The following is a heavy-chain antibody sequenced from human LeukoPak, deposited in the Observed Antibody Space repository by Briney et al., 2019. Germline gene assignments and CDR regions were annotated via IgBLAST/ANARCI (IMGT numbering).Heavy chain of an antibody. CDR2: ISGSGGST. Sequence: GGSLRLSCAASGFIFSSYAMSWVRQAPGKGLEWVSAISGSGGSTYYADSVKGRFTISRDNSKNTLYLQMNSRRAEDTAVYYCAKDLVRYCSGGSCYYWGQGTLVTVSS. CDR3: AKDLVRYCSGGSCYY. V-gene: IGHV3-23*01. J-gene: IGHJ4*02. CDR1: GFIFSSYA. D-gene: IGHD2-15*01.